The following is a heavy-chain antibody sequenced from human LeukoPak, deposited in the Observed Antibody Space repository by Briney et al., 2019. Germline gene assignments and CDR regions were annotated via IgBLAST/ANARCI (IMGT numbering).Heavy chain of an antibody. CDR2: ISSSSSYI. CDR3: ARDGYSYGSPADY. V-gene: IGHV3-21*01. D-gene: IGHD5-18*01. Sequence: PGGSLRLSCAASGFTVSSHYMGWVRQAPGKGLEWVSSISSSSSYIYYADSVKGRFTISRDNAKNSLYLQMNSLRAEDTAVYYCARDGYSYGSPADYWGQGTLVTVSS. CDR1: GFTVSSHY. J-gene: IGHJ4*02.